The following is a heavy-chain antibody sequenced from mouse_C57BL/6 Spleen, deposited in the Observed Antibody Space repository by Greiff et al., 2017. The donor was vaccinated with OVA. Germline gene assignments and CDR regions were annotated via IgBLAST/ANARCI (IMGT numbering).Heavy chain of an antibody. J-gene: IGHJ3*01. V-gene: IGHV10-1*01. CDR1: GFSFNTYA. D-gene: IGHD2-4*01. Sequence: DVQLVESGGGLVQPKGSLKLSCAASGFSFNTYAMNWVRQAPGKGLEWVARIRSKSNNYATYYADSVKDRFTISRDDSESMLYLQMNNLKTEDTAMYYCVRHDYDIAYWGQGTLVTVSA. CDR3: VRHDYDIAY. CDR2: IRSKSNNYAT.